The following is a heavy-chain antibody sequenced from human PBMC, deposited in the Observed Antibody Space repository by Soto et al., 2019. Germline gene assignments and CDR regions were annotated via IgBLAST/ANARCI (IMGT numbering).Heavy chain of an antibody. CDR1: GFTLSGYW. J-gene: IGHJ6*02. CDR2: IKQDGSEQ. V-gene: IGHV3-7*05. Sequence: PGGSLRLSCAASGFTLSGYWMSWVRQAPGKGLEWVANIKQDGSEQFYVDSVKGRFTISRDNAKNSLYLQMNSLRAEDTAVYYCAREAVWGQGTTVTVSS. CDR3: AREAV.